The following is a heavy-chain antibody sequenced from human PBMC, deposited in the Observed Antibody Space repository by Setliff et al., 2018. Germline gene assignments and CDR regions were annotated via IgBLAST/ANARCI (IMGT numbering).Heavy chain of an antibody. J-gene: IGHJ5*02. V-gene: IGHV4-34*01. CDR2: INHSRST. CDR1: GGSFSGYY. D-gene: IGHD5-18*01. CDR3: ASSRGQLRYSYGPNWFDP. Sequence: SETLSLTCAVYGGSFSGYYWSWIRQPPGKGLEWIGEINHSRSTNYNPSLKSRVTISVDTSKNQFSLKLSSVTAADTAVYYCASSRGQLRYSYGPNWFDPWGQGTLVTVSS.